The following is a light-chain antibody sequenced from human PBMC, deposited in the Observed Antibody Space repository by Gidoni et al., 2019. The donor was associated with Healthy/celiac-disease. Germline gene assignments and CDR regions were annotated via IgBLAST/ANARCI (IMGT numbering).Light chain of an antibody. CDR3: QQYNSYSPT. V-gene: IGKV1-5*01. J-gene: IGKJ1*01. CDR1: QSISSW. CDR2: DAS. Sequence: DIQMTQSPSTLSASVGDRVTITCRASQSISSWLAWYQQTPGKAPKLLIYDASSLESGVPSRFSGSGSGTEFTLTISSLQPDDFATYYCQQYNSYSPTFXXXTKVEIK.